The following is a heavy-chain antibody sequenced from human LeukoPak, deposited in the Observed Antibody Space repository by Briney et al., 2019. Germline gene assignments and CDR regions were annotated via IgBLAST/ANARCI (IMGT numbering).Heavy chain of an antibody. CDR3: ARNALAATAIIGEHWFDP. CDR2: IYPGDSDT. V-gene: IGHV5-51*01. Sequence: GESLKISCKASGYSFTTYWIAWVRQMPGKGLELMGIIYPGDSDTRYSPSFQGRVTISADRSISTAYLQWSNLEASDTAVYFCARNALAATAIIGEHWFDPWGQGTLVTVSS. J-gene: IGHJ5*02. CDR1: GYSFTTYW. D-gene: IGHD6-13*01.